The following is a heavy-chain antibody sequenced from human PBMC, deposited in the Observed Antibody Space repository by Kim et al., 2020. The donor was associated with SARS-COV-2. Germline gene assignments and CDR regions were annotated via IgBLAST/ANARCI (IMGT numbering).Heavy chain of an antibody. V-gene: IGHV1-3*01. CDR3: ARGSIAAAVWLNY. D-gene: IGHD6-13*01. Sequence: ASVKVSCKASGYTFTSYAMHWVRQAPVQRLEWMGWINAGNVNTKYSQEFQGRVPITRDTSASTAYMELSSLRSEDTAVYYCARGSIAAAVWLNYWGQGTLVSVST. CDR1: GYTFTSYA. CDR2: INAGNVNT. J-gene: IGHJ4*02.